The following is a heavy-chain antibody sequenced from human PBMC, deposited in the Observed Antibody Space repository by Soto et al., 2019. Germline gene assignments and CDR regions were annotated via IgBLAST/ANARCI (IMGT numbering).Heavy chain of an antibody. V-gene: IGHV3-53*01. CDR3: ARGMDGMDV. Sequence: PGGSLRLSCAASDFNVSNNYMTWVRQAPGKGLEWVSVIYSGGNTYYADNVKGRFTISRDSSTNTLYLQMNSLRVEDTAVYYCARGMDGMDVWGRGTTVTVSS. CDR2: IYSGGNT. CDR1: DFNVSNNY. J-gene: IGHJ6*02.